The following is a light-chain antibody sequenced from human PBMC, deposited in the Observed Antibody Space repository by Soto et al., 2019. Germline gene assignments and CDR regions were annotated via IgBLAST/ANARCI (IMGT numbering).Light chain of an antibody. CDR2: LNNDGSH. Sequence: QSVLTQSPSASASLGASVKLTCTLSSGHSSYDIAWHQKQPGKGPRYLMDLNNDGSHTKGDVIPDRFSGSSYGAARYLIISSHHSEDEADYCCQNWGTGFQVFGGGTKLTVL. J-gene: IGLJ2*01. V-gene: IGLV4-69*01. CDR3: QNWGTGFQV. CDR1: SGHSSYD.